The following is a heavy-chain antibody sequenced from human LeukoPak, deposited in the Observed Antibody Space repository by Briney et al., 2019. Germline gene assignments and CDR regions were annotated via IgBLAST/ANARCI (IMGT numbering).Heavy chain of an antibody. V-gene: IGHV1-69*04. Sequence: SVKVSCKASGYTFSSYAINWVRQAPGQGLEWMGRIIPILDTPNYAQKFQGRVTITADKSTSTAYMELSSLRSEDTAVYYCARDLTSYYYDNNGAFDFWGQGTLVTVSS. CDR3: ARDLTSYYYDNNGAFDF. CDR2: IIPILDTP. J-gene: IGHJ4*02. D-gene: IGHD3-22*01. CDR1: GYTFSSYA.